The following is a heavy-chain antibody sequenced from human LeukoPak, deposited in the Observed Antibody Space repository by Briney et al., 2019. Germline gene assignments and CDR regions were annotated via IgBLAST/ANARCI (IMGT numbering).Heavy chain of an antibody. CDR3: TRDVREAYDI. D-gene: IGHD3-16*01. Sequence: RPGGSLRLSCEASGFRFGGFWMNWVRQAPGKGPERVANINQDGSEKLYVDSVKGRFTISRDNAKNSLYLQMNSLRVEDTAVYYCTRDVREAYDIWGHGTMVTVSS. CDR1: GFRFGGFW. CDR2: INQDGSEK. V-gene: IGHV3-7*01. J-gene: IGHJ3*02.